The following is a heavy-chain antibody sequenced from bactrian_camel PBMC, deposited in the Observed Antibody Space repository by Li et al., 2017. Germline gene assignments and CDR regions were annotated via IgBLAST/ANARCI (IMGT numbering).Heavy chain of an antibody. Sequence: HVQLVESGGGSVQAGGSLELSCTAHNYNIRTCAMGWYRQAPGKERELVASVKADGTTTYAPSVRGRFTVSLDNTKTTMHLQMSSLSTEDTAMYYCTKDRSYGTRNWAQSTRGQGTQVTVS. CDR1: NYNIRTCA. CDR2: VKADGTT. CDR3: TKDRSYGTRNWAQST. V-gene: IGHV3S53*01. J-gene: IGHJ4*01. D-gene: IGHD3*01.